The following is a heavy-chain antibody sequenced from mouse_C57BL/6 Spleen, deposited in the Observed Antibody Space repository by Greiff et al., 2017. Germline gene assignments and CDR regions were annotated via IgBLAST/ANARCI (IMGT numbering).Heavy chain of an antibody. V-gene: IGHV1-81*01. CDR2: IYPRSGNT. Sequence: VMLAASGAELARPGASVKLSCKASGYTFTSYGISWVKQRTGQGLEWIGEIYPRSGNTYYNEKFKGKAPLTADKSSSTAYMALRSVTSEDSAVYFGARVGVYYGSRAWFAYWGQGTLVTVSA. CDR1: GYTFTSYG. J-gene: IGHJ3*01. CDR3: ARVGVYYGSRAWFAY. D-gene: IGHD1-1*01.